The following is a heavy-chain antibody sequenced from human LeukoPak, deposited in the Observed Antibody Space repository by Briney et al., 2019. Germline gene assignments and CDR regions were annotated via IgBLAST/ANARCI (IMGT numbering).Heavy chain of an antibody. CDR2: ISYDGGNK. Sequence: GRSLRLSCAASGFTFNTYAIHWVRQAPGKGLEWVAVISYDGGNKYYADSVKGRFTISRDNSKNTLYLQMNSLRAEDTAVYYCARDHKPRNYCSGGTCHSYYNAMDVWGKGTTVTVSS. V-gene: IGHV3-30*04. CDR3: ARDHKPRNYCSGGTCHSYYNAMDV. J-gene: IGHJ6*04. D-gene: IGHD2-15*01. CDR1: GFTFNTYA.